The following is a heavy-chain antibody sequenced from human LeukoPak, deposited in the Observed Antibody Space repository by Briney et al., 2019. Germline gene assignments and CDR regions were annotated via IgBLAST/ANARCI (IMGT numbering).Heavy chain of an antibody. D-gene: IGHD6-13*01. J-gene: IGHJ5*02. Sequence: GASVKVSCKASGYTFTGYYMHWVRQAPGQGLEWMGMINPSGGSTSYAQKFQGRVTMTRDMSTSTVYMELSSLRSEDTAVYYCARDPGPARGSSWYLGWFDPWGQGTLVTVSS. CDR1: GYTFTGYY. CDR2: INPSGGST. CDR3: ARDPGPARGSSWYLGWFDP. V-gene: IGHV1-46*01.